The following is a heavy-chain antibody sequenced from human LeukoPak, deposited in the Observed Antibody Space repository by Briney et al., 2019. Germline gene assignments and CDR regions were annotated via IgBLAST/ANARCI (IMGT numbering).Heavy chain of an antibody. CDR2: IRTSGDT. CDR3: ATLSYDVWTGINWFDP. CDR1: GFIFSSYA. D-gene: IGHD3-3*01. J-gene: IGHJ5*02. Sequence: GGSLRLSCAASGFIFSSYAISWVRQAPGKGLEWVSGIRTSGDTFYADSVKGRFTTSRDISKNTVYLQMNSLRAEDSAVYYCATLSYDVWTGINWFDPWGQGTLVTVSS. V-gene: IGHV3-23*01.